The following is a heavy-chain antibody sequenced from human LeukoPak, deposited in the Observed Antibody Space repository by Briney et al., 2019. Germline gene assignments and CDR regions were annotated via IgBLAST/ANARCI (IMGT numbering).Heavy chain of an antibody. CDR3: ARDPGSGYEEHFDY. J-gene: IGHJ4*02. Sequence: GGSLRLSCAASGFTFSSYWMSWVRQAPGKGLEWVANIKQDGSEKYYVDSVKGRFTISRDNAKDSLYLQMNSLRAEDTAVYYCARDPGSGYEEHFDYWGQGTLVTVSS. CDR1: GFTFSSYW. V-gene: IGHV3-7*03. CDR2: IKQDGSEK. D-gene: IGHD5-12*01.